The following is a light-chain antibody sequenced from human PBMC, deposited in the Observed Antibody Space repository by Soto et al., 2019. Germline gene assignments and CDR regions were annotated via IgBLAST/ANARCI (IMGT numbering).Light chain of an antibody. V-gene: IGLV2-8*01. CDR2: EVT. CDR3: SSYAGSKTL. Sequence: QSVLTQPPSASGSPGQSVTISCTGTSSDVGNYNYVSWYQQHPGKAPKLMIYEVTKRPSGVPDRFSGSKSGNTASLTVSGLQAEDEADYYCSSYAGSKTLFGGGTQMPVL. CDR1: SSDVGNYNY. J-gene: IGLJ7*01.